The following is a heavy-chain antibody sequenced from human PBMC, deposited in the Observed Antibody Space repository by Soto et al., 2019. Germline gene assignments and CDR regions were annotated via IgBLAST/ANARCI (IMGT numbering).Heavy chain of an antibody. D-gene: IGHD6-19*01. CDR1: GGSVSSGTYY. J-gene: IGHJ4*02. V-gene: IGHV4-61*01. CDR3: ASYSSRWYDVNY. CDR2: IYSSGST. Sequence: QVQLQESGPGLVKPSETLSLTCTVSGGSVSSGTYYWSWIRQPPGKGLEWIGYIYSSGSTNYNPSLQSRVTISVDTSKNQFSLKLSSVTAADTAVYYCASYSSRWYDVNYWGQGTLVTVSS.